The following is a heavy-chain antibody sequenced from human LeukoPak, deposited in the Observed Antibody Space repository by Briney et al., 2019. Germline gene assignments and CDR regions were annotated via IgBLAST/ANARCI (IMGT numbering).Heavy chain of an antibody. D-gene: IGHD2-15*01. CDR1: GGSISGYY. J-gene: IGHJ4*02. CDR2: IYSSGST. V-gene: IGHV4-4*09. Sequence: SETLSLTCTVSGGSISGYYWPWIRQPPGKGLEWIGYIYSSGSTNYNPSLKSRVTISVDTSKNQFSLRLSSVTAADTAVYYCARLSGDILFDYWGQGTLVTVSS. CDR3: ARLSGDILFDY.